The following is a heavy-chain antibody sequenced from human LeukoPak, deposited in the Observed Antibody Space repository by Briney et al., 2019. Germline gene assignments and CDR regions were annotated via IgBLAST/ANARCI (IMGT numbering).Heavy chain of an antibody. CDR1: GYTFTSYA. D-gene: IGHD2-21*01. CDR2: INAGNGNT. Sequence: ASVKVSCKASGYTFTSYAMHWVRQAPGQRLEWMGWINAGNGNTKYSQKFQGRVTMTEDTSTDTAYMELSSLRSEDTAVYYCATFRGFDPWGQGTLVTVSS. CDR3: ATFRGFDP. J-gene: IGHJ5*02. V-gene: IGHV1-3*01.